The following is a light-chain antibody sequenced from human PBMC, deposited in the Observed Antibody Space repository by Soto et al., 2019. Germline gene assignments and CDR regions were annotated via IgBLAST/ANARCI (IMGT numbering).Light chain of an antibody. Sequence: ELVLTQSPGTLSLSPGGRATLSCRASQSISSSYLAWYQQKPGQAPRLLIYDASRRATGIPDRFSGSGSGTDFTLTISRLEPEDLAVYYCQQYGSSPFTFGPGTKVDVK. J-gene: IGKJ3*01. CDR1: QSISSSY. V-gene: IGKV3-20*01. CDR2: DAS. CDR3: QQYGSSPFT.